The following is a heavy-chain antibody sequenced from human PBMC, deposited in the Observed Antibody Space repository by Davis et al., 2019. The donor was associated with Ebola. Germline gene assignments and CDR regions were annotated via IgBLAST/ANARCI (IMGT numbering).Heavy chain of an antibody. CDR2: LSASGGGK. D-gene: IGHD5-12*01. J-gene: IGHJ4*01. V-gene: IGHV3-23*01. CDR1: GFTFSGYD. Sequence: GGSLRLSCTVSGFTFSGYDMSWVRQAPGKGLEWVSLLSASGGGKYYADSVRGRFTISRDNSKNTHHLQMNSLRAEDTAVYYCAKDRGGGYSDLFDHWGHGTLVTVSS. CDR3: AKDRGGGYSDLFDH.